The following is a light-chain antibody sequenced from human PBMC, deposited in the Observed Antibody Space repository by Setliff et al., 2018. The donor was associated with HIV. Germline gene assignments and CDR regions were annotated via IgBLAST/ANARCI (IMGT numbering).Light chain of an antibody. V-gene: IGLV2-14*03. CDR3: TSYTSSDIYV. J-gene: IGLJ1*01. CDR2: DVS. CDR1: SSDVGTYNY. Sequence: QSVLAQPASVSGSPGQSITISCTGTSSDVGTYNYVSWYQQHPGKAPKLMIYDVSKRPSGVSDRFSGSKSGNTASLTIFGLQAEDEADYYCTSYTSSDIYVFATGTKVTVL.